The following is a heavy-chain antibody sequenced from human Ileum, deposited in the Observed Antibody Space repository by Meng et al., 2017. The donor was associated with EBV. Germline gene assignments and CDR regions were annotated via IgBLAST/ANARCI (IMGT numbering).Heavy chain of an antibody. CDR3: ARGYSYSYYFYFDY. J-gene: IGHJ4*02. D-gene: IGHD1-26*01. Sequence: QVHRQESGPGLLNPSDTLSLTCTGSGGSVTSGTYYWSWLRQPPGSRLEFIGYVHHTGATNYNPSLVRRATVSVDTSKSQFSLHLTSVTAADTAVYYCARGYSYSYYFYFDYWGQGILVTVSS. CDR2: VHHTGAT. V-gene: IGHV4-61*01. CDR1: GGSVTSGTYY.